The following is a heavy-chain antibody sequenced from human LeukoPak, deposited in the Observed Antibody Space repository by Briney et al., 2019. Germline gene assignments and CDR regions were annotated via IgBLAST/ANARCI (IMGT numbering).Heavy chain of an antibody. J-gene: IGHJ5*02. D-gene: IGHD6-13*01. CDR1: GGSISSSSYY. Sequence: SETLSLTCTVSGGSISSSSYYWGWIRQPPGKGLEWIGSIYYSGSTYYNPSLKSRVTMSVDTSKNQFSLKLSSVTAADTAVYYCARDLEAAAVLHGWFDPWGQGTLVTVSS. V-gene: IGHV4-39*07. CDR2: IYYSGST. CDR3: ARDLEAAAVLHGWFDP.